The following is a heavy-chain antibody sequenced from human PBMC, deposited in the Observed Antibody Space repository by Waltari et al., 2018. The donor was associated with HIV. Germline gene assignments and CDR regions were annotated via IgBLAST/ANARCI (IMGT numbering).Heavy chain of an antibody. CDR3: VRDRTSDTTGDFDA. Sequence: DVQMVASGGGLVKPGGSLSLSWLGPGFKVGLFSMTCVRQSPGKGLEWVASISRTSVFNDYSDKLKGRFTVSRDNAKDSLFLQMDRLTVEDSATYYCVRDRTSDTTGDFDAWGQGIPVTVSS. V-gene: IGHV3-21*02. J-gene: IGHJ5*02. CDR1: GFKVGLFS. D-gene: IGHD4-17*01. CDR2: ISRTSVFN.